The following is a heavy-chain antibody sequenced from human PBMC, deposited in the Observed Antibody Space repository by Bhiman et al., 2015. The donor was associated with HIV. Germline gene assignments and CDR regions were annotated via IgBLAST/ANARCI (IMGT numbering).Heavy chain of an antibody. V-gene: IGHV3-23*01. D-gene: IGHD3-22*01. Sequence: EVQMLESGGGLVQPGGSLRLSCAASGFTFSSYAMSWVRQAPGKGLEWVSAISYSGDYTYYADSVKGRFTISRDNSKNTLYLEMNSLSAEDTAIYYCANRVDSSGFSPLHFDYWGQGTLVTVSS. CDR3: ANRVDSSGFSPLHFDY. J-gene: IGHJ4*02. CDR1: GFTFSSYA. CDR2: ISYSGDYT.